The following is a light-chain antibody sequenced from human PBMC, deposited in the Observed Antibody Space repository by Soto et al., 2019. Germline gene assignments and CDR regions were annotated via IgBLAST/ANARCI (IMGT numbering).Light chain of an antibody. J-gene: IGKJ4*01. CDR3: QQYKDWPPLT. CDR1: QSVSSH. Sequence: EIRMTQSPATLSVSPGDNATLSCRASQSVSSHVVWYQQKPGQAPRLLISDSSTRAPGIPARFSGSGSGTEFTLTIHSLEPEDFAVYYCQQYKDWPPLTFGGGTKVDIK. V-gene: IGKV3D-15*01. CDR2: DSS.